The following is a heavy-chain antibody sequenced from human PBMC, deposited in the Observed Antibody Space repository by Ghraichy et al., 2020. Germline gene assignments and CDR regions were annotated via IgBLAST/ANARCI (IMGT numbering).Heavy chain of an antibody. CDR3: AKDGTMSVSMRVAIPWYDP. J-gene: IGHJ5*02. V-gene: IGHV3-23*01. D-gene: IGHD3-22*01. CDR1: GFTFSNYA. CDR2: ISDGGSVT. Sequence: LSLTCAASGFTFSNYAMTWVRQTPGKGLEWVSGISDGGSVTHYADSVKGRFTISRDNFKNTLYLQMNSLRVEDSAKYYCAKDGTMSVSMRVAIPWYDPWGQGTLVTVSS.